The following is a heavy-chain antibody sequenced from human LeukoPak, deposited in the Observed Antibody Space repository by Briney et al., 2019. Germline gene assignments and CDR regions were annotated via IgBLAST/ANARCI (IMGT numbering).Heavy chain of an antibody. J-gene: IGHJ1*01. Sequence: GASVKVSCKASGGTFSSYTISWVRQAPGQGLEWMGWINPNSGGTNFAPKFHGRVSMTRDTSFNTAYMELSSLRSDDTAVYYCARGREWELPDFQHWGQGTLVTVSS. D-gene: IGHD1-26*01. CDR3: ARGREWELPDFQH. CDR2: INPNSGGT. V-gene: IGHV1-2*02. CDR1: GGTFSSYT.